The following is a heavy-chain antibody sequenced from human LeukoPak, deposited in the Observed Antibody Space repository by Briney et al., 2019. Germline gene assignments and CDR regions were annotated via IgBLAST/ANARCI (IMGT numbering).Heavy chain of an antibody. V-gene: IGHV1-46*01. CDR3: ATSQLPRNFDY. CDR1: GYTFTSYY. Sequence: ASVKVSCKASGYTFTSYYMHWVRQAPGQGLEWMGIINPSGGSTSYAQKFQGRVTMTEDTSTDTAYMELSSLRSEDTAVYYCATSQLPRNFDYWGQGTLVTVSS. CDR2: INPSGGST. D-gene: IGHD2-2*01. J-gene: IGHJ4*02.